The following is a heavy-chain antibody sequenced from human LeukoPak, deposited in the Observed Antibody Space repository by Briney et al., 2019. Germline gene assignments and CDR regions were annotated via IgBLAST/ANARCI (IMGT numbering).Heavy chain of an antibody. CDR2: IKQDGSEK. CDR1: GGSFSGYY. CDR3: ARQTYYHFDY. D-gene: IGHD1-26*01. Sequence: ETLSLTCAVYGGSFSGYYWSWVRQAPGKGLEWVANIKQDGSEKYYVDSVKGRFTISRDNAKNSLYLQMNSLRAEDTAVYYCARQTYYHFDYWGQGTLVTVSS. V-gene: IGHV3-7*01. J-gene: IGHJ4*02.